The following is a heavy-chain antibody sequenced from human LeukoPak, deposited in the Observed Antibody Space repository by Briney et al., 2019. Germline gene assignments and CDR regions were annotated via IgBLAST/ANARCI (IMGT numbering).Heavy chain of an antibody. CDR2: IYYSGST. CDR3: ARLEYSGSYYGLSWFDP. V-gene: IGHV4-39*01. CDR1: GGSISSRGYY. J-gene: IGHJ5*02. D-gene: IGHD1-26*01. Sequence: KTSETLSLTCTVSGGSISSRGYYWGWIRHPPGNGLEWISSIYYSGSTYYNPSLKRRVTISVDTSKNQLSLKLSSLTAADTAVYYCARLEYSGSYYGLSWFDPWGQGTLVTVSS.